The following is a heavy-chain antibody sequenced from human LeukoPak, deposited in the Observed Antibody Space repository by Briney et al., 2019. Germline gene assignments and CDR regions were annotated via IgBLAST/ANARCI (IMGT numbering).Heavy chain of an antibody. CDR1: GASISATSFY. V-gene: IGHV4-39*07. CDR2: IYHSGST. CDR3: ARDLRERRGITGPHGMDV. D-gene: IGHD1-20*01. Sequence: SETLSLTCTVSGASISATSFYWGWIRQPPGKGLEWIGEIYHSGSTDYNPSLTSRVTISIDKSKNQFSLKLTSVTAADTAVYYCARDLRERRGITGPHGMDVWGQGTTVTVSS. J-gene: IGHJ6*02.